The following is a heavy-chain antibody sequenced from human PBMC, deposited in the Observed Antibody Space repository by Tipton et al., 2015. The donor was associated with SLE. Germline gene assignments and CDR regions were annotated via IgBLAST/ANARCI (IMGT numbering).Heavy chain of an antibody. V-gene: IGHV4-59*11. CDR3: ARYYYDASGITLFDY. Sequence: TLSLTCTVSGGSISSHYWSWIRQPPGKGLEWIGYIYYSGSTDYNPSLKSRVTISVDTSKNQFSLKLSSVTAADTAVYYCARYYYDASGITLFDYWGQGTLVTVSS. CDR1: GGSISSHY. CDR2: IYYSGST. D-gene: IGHD3-22*01. J-gene: IGHJ4*02.